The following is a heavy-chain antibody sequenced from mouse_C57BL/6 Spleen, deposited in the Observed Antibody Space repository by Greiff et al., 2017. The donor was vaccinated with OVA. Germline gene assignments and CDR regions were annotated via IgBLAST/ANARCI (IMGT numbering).Heavy chain of an antibody. CDR2: IYPGDGDT. V-gene: IGHV1-80*01. CDR1: GYAFSSYW. J-gene: IGHJ1*03. CDR3: ARNDYGSSSYWYFDV. D-gene: IGHD1-1*01. Sequence: VQRVESGAELVKPGASVKISCKASGYAFSSYWMNWVKQRPGKGLEWIGQIYPGDGDTNYNGKFKGKATLTADKSSSTAYMQLSSLTSEDSAVYFCARNDYGSSSYWYFDVWGTGTTVTVSS.